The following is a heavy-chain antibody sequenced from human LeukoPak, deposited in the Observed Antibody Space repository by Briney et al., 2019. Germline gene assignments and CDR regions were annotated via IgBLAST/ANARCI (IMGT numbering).Heavy chain of an antibody. D-gene: IGHD6-19*01. CDR1: GFTFSSYW. CDR3: AAHWLVPGEYNWFDP. CDR2: INSDGSST. Sequence: PGGSLRLSCAASGFTFSSYWMHWVRQAPGKGLVWVSRINSDGSSTSYADSVKGRFTISRDNAKNTLYLQMNSLRAEDTAVYYCAAHWLVPGEYNWFDPWGQGTLVTVSS. V-gene: IGHV3-74*01. J-gene: IGHJ5*02.